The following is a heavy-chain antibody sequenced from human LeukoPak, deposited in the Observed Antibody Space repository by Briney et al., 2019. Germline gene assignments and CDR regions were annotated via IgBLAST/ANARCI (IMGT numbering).Heavy chain of an antibody. Sequence: SETLSLTCAVYGGSFSGYYWSWIRQPPGKGLEWIGEINHSGSTNYNPSLKSRVTISVDTSKNQFSLKLSSVTAADTAVYYCAREVATEVVGFDYWGQGTLVTVSS. V-gene: IGHV4-34*01. CDR1: GGSFSGYY. J-gene: IGHJ4*02. CDR2: INHSGST. D-gene: IGHD5-12*01. CDR3: AREVATEVVGFDY.